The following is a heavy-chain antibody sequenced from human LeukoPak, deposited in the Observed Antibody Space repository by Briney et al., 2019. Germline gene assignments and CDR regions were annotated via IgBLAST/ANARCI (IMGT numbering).Heavy chain of an antibody. J-gene: IGHJ4*02. CDR1: GFTFRSYA. CDR2: ISGSGGST. CDR3: AKRGDYYDSSGYPYYFYY. V-gene: IGHV3-23*01. D-gene: IGHD3-22*01. Sequence: GGSLRLPCAASGFTFRSYAMSWVRQAPGKGLEWVSAISGSGGSTYYADSVKGRFTISRDNSENTLYLQMNSLRAEDTAVYYCAKRGDYYDSSGYPYYFYYWGQGTLVTVSS.